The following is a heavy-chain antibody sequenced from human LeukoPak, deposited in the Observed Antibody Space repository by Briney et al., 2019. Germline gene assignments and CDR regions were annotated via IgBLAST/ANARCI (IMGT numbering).Heavy chain of an antibody. V-gene: IGHV3-21*01. D-gene: IGHD4-17*01. CDR3: ARYGDYRFYYFDY. Sequence: GGSLRLSCAASGFTFSSYSMNWVRQAPGKGLEWVSSISSSSSYIYYADSVKGRFTISRDNSKNTLYLQMNSLRAEDTAVYYCARYGDYRFYYFDYWGQGTLVTVSS. CDR2: ISSSSSYI. J-gene: IGHJ4*02. CDR1: GFTFSSYS.